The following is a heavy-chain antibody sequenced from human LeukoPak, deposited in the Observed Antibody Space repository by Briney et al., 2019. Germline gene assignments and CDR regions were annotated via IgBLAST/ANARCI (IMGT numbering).Heavy chain of an antibody. J-gene: IGHJ4*02. CDR3: AHRGYSGSYRNLYFDY. V-gene: IGHV2-5*02. CDR1: GVSFSTSGVG. CDR2: IYWDDDK. D-gene: IGHD1-26*01. Sequence: SGPTLVNPTQTLTLTCTFSGVSFSTSGVGVCWIRQPPGKALDWLALIYWDDDKRYSPSLKRRLTITKDTSKNQVVLTMTNMDPVDTATYYCAHRGYSGSYRNLYFDYWGQGTLVIVSS.